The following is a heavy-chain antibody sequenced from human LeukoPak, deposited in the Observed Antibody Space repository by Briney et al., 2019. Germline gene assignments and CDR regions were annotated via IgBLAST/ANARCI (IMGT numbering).Heavy chain of an antibody. CDR2: IIPIFGTA. CDR1: GGTLSSYA. V-gene: IGHV1-69*13. CDR3: AREEWYDAFDI. D-gene: IGHD3-3*01. J-gene: IGHJ3*02. Sequence: GASVKVSCKASGGTLSSYAISWVRQAPGQGLEWMGGIIPIFGTANYAQKFQGRVTITADESTSTAYMELSSLRSEDTAVYYCAREEWYDAFDIWGQGTMVTVSS.